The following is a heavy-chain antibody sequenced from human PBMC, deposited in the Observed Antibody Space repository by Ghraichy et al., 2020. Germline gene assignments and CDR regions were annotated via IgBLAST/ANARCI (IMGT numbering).Heavy chain of an antibody. D-gene: IGHD1-26*01. CDR1: GFTFSSYA. CDR3: AKDTYSGSYSALNDDVDY. CDR2: ISGSGGST. Sequence: GGSLRLSCAASGFTFSSYAMSWVRQAPGKGLEWVSAISGSGGSTYYADSVKGRFTISRDNSKNTLYLQMNSLKAEDTAVYYCAKDTYSGSYSALNDDVDYWGQGTLVTVSS. J-gene: IGHJ4*02. V-gene: IGHV3-23*01.